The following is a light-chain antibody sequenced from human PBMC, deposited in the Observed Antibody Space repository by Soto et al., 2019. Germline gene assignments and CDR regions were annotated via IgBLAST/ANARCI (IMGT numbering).Light chain of an antibody. Sequence: DIVMSQSPDSLAVSLGERATINCKSSQSVLYSSNNKNYLNWYQQKPGQPPKLLFYWAATRESGVPDRFSGSGSGTDFTLTISSVQAEDVAVYYCHQYYDSPLTFXQGTRMEIK. CDR2: WAA. V-gene: IGKV4-1*01. CDR1: QSVLYSSNNKNY. J-gene: IGKJ5*01. CDR3: HQYYDSPLT.